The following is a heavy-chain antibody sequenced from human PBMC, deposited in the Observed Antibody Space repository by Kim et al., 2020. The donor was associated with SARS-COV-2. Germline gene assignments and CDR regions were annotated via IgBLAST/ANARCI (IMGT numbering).Heavy chain of an antibody. CDR2: IYYSGST. Sequence: SETLSLTCTVSGGSISSSSYYWGWIRQPPGKGLEWIGSIYYSGSTYYNPSLKSRVTISVDTSKNQFSLKLSSVTAADTAVYYCARHRDDSSPWAFDIWGQGTMVTVSS. D-gene: IGHD3-22*01. CDR3: ARHRDDSSPWAFDI. V-gene: IGHV4-39*01. J-gene: IGHJ3*02. CDR1: GGSISSSSYY.